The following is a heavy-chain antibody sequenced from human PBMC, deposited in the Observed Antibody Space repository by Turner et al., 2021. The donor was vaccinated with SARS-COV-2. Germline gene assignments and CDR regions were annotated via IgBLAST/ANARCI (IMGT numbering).Heavy chain of an antibody. Sequence: QLQLQESGPGLVKPSETLSLTCTVSCGSISSSSYYLGWIRQPPGKGLEWIGSIYYSGSTYYNPSLKSRVTISVDTSKNQFSLKLSSVTAADTAVYYCAGEVVVLTTTHYGMDVWGQGTTVTVSS. V-gene: IGHV4-39*01. D-gene: IGHD1-26*01. J-gene: IGHJ6*02. CDR2: IYYSGST. CDR1: CGSISSSSYY. CDR3: AGEVVVLTTTHYGMDV.